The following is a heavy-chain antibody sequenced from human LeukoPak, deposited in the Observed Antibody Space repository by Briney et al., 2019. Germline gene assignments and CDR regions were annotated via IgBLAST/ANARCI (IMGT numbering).Heavy chain of an antibody. CDR1: GFTVSSNY. V-gene: IGHV3-66*01. CDR3: ARARGGSSSSLNYFDY. CDR2: IYSGGST. Sequence: PGGSLRLSCAASGFTVSSNYMSWVRQAPGKGLEWVSVIYSGGSTYYADSVKGRFTISRDNSKNTLYLQMSSLRAEDTAVYYCARARGGSSSSLNYFDYWGQGTLVTVSS. D-gene: IGHD6-6*01. J-gene: IGHJ4*02.